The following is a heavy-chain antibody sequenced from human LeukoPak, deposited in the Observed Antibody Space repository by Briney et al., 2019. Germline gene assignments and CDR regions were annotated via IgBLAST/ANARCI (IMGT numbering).Heavy chain of an antibody. J-gene: IGHJ4*02. CDR2: TYYRSKWYN. V-gene: IGHV6-1*01. Sequence: PSQTLSLTCAISGDSVSSNSAAWNWLRQSPSRGLEWLGRTYYRSKWYNDYAVSVKSLITINPDTSKNQFSLQLNSVTPEDTAVYYCAREQWGGLSSGWYGTTFDYWGQGTLVTVSS. CDR1: GDSVSSNSAA. CDR3: AREQWGGLSSGWYGTTFDY. D-gene: IGHD6-19*01.